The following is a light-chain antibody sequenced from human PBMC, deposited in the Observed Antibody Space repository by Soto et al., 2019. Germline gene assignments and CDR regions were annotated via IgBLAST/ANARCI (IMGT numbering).Light chain of an antibody. Sequence: EIVLTQSPGTLSLSPGERATLSCRASQSVGTSYLAWYQQKPGQAPRLLIYAASSRATGIPDRFTGSGSGTDFALTISRLEPEDFAVYFCQQHGSSPLTFGGGTKVVIK. CDR2: AAS. CDR3: QQHGSSPLT. J-gene: IGKJ4*01. CDR1: QSVGTSY. V-gene: IGKV3-20*01.